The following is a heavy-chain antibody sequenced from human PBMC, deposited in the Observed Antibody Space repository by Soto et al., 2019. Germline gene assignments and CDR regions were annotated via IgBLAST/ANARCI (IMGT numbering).Heavy chain of an antibody. CDR3: ARGDGRGSSGFYYYYGMDV. CDR2: INPSGGST. J-gene: IGHJ6*02. V-gene: IGHV1-46*01. Sequence: QVQLVQSGAEVKKPGASVRVSCKASGYTFTNYYKHWCRQAPRKGLEGMGIINPSGGSTSYAQKSQGRVTMTSDTSTSTVYMELSSLRSEDTAVYYCARGDGRGSSGFYYYYGMDVWGHGTTVTVSS. D-gene: IGHD6-25*01. CDR1: GYTFTNYY.